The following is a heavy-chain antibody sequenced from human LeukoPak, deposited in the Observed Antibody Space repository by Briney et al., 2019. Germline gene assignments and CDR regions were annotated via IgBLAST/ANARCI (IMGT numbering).Heavy chain of an antibody. J-gene: IGHJ6*02. V-gene: IGHV5-51*01. CDR3: GRSGHYGTDV. CDR1: GYSFTSYW. Sequence: GESLKISCTGSGYSFTSYWIARVRQMPGKGLEWMGIIYAGGSDTRYSPSFQGQVSISVDKSINTAYLQWRSLKASDTAMYYCGRSGHYGTDVWGQGTTVTVSS. D-gene: IGHD3-10*01. CDR2: IYAGGSDT.